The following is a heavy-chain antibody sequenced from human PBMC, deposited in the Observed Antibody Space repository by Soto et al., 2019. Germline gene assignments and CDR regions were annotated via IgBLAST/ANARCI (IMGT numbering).Heavy chain of an antibody. CDR3: ARRASPTYYYGSGSYLNYWYFDL. D-gene: IGHD3-10*01. V-gene: IGHV4-59*01. J-gene: IGHJ2*01. CDR2: IYYSGST. Sequence: SETLSLTCTVSGGSISSYYWSWIRQPPGKGLEWIGHIYYSGSTNYNPSLKSRVTISVDTSKNQFSLKLSSVTAADTAVYYCARRASPTYYYGSGSYLNYWYFDLWGRGTLVTVSS. CDR1: GGSISSYY.